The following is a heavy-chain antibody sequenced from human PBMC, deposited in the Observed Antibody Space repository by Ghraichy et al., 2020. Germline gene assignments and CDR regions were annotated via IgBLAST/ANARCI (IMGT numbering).Heavy chain of an antibody. CDR1: GFTFSSYV. CDR2: ISYDGSYK. Sequence: GSLRLSCAASGFTFSSYVMHWVRQAPGKGLEGVARISYDGSYKHYADSVKGRVTISRDNSKNTLHLQLNSLSAEDTAVYYCAKSYCGGDCHVDYWGQGTLVTVS. CDR3: AKSYCGGDCHVDY. D-gene: IGHD2-21*02. V-gene: IGHV3-30*18. J-gene: IGHJ4*02.